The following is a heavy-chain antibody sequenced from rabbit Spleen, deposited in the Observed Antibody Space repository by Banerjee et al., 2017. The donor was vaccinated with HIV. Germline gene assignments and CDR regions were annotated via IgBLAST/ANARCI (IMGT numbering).Heavy chain of an antibody. CDR3: ARDAAGREDFNL. Sequence: QSLEESGGDLVKPGASLTLTCKASGFDFSSSYWICWVRQAPGKGLEWIACIDVRSSGVAHYASWARGRFTVSTMTSTTVTLQMTSLTAADTATYFCARDAAGREDFNLWGPGTLVTVS. D-gene: IGHD4-2*01. CDR1: GFDFSSSYW. V-gene: IGHV1S40*01. J-gene: IGHJ4*01. CDR2: IDVRSSGVA.